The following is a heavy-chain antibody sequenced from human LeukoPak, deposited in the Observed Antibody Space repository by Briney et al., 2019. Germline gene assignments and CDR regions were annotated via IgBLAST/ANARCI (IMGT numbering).Heavy chain of an antibody. D-gene: IGHD1-26*01. Sequence: SQTLSLTCAISGDSVSSNIAAWNRIRQSPSRGLEWLGRTYYRSKWCSDYAVSVKSRITINPDTSKNQFSLQLNSVTPEDTAVYYCARGFDSGSYSDPWVYFDYRGQGTLVTVSS. CDR1: GDSVSSNIAA. CDR2: TYYRSKWCS. CDR3: ARGFDSGSYSDPWVYFDY. V-gene: IGHV6-1*01. J-gene: IGHJ4*02.